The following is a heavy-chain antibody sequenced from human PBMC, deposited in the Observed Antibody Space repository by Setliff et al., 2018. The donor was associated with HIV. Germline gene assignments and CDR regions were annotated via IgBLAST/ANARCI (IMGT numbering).Heavy chain of an antibody. CDR2: IHTTGST. J-gene: IGHJ4*02. CDR1: GGSISSGSYY. Sequence: SETLSLTCTVSGGSISSGSYYWSWIRQPAGKGLEWIGQIHTTGSTNYNPSLKSRVTISVDTSKNQFSLKLSSVTAADTAVYYCARGRDKYGPIDYWGQGTLVTVSS. V-gene: IGHV4-61*09. D-gene: IGHD3-10*01. CDR3: ARGRDKYGPIDY.